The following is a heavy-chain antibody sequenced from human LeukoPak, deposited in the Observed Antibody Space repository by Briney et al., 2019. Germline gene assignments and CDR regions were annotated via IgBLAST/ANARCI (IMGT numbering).Heavy chain of an antibody. D-gene: IGHD3-22*01. CDR3: ANSPFRDSYDRSGYFSHRSYYFDY. CDR1: GYTFTSYG. CDR2: ISAYNGNT. V-gene: IGHV1-18*01. J-gene: IGHJ4*02. Sequence: ASVKVSCKASGYTFTSYGISWVRQAPGQGLEWMGWISAYNGNTNYAQKLQGRVTMTTDASTSTAYMELRSLRSEDTAVYYCANSPFRDSYDRSGYFSHRSYYFDYWGQGTLVTVSS.